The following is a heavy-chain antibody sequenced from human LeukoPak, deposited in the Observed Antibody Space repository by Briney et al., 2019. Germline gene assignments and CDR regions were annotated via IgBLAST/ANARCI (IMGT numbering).Heavy chain of an antibody. CDR2: INPNSGGT. CDR1: GYTFTGHY. Sequence: GASVKVSCKASGYTFTGHYIHWVRQAPGQGLEWMGWINPNSGGTSCAQKFQGRVTMTRNTSISTAYMELSSLRSEDTAVYYCARGGVGIAAAGRWFDPWGQGTLVTVSS. J-gene: IGHJ5*02. CDR3: ARGGVGIAAAGRWFDP. D-gene: IGHD6-13*01. V-gene: IGHV1-2*02.